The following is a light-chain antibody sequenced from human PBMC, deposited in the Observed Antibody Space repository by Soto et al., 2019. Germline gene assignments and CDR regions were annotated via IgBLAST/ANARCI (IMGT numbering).Light chain of an antibody. V-gene: IGKV1-39*01. CDR2: ASS. Sequence: DIQMTQSPSSLSASVGDRVTITCRASQSISNNLNWYQQKPGKAPRLLIYASSSLQSGVPSRFSGSGSGTDFTLVINSLQPEDFTTYYCQQSYRTPLTFGGGTQVEIK. CDR1: QSISNN. J-gene: IGKJ4*01. CDR3: QQSYRTPLT.